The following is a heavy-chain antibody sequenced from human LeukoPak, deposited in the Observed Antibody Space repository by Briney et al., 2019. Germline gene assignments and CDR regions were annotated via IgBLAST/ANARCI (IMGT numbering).Heavy chain of an antibody. Sequence: GGSLRLSCAASGFTFSSYAMSWVRQAPGKGLEWVSAISGSGGSTYYADSVKGRFTISRDNSKNTLYLQMNSLRAEDTAVYYCAKDLQSNNIVVVPAANLYYYYGMDVWGQGTTVTVSS. CDR1: GFTFSSYA. V-gene: IGHV3-23*01. D-gene: IGHD2-2*01. J-gene: IGHJ6*02. CDR2: ISGSGGST. CDR3: AKDLQSNNIVVVPAANLYYYYGMDV.